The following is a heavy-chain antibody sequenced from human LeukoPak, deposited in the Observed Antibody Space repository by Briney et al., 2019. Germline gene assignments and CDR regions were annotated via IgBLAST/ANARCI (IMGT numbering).Heavy chain of an antibody. Sequence: GASVKVSCKASGYTFTGYYMHWVRQAPGQGLEWMGWINPNSGGTNYAQKFQGRVTMTRDTSISTAYMELSRLRSDDTAVYYCARALLWFGEPSPFDYWGQGTLVTVPS. CDR1: GYTFTGYY. D-gene: IGHD3-10*01. J-gene: IGHJ4*02. V-gene: IGHV1-2*02. CDR2: INPNSGGT. CDR3: ARALLWFGEPSPFDY.